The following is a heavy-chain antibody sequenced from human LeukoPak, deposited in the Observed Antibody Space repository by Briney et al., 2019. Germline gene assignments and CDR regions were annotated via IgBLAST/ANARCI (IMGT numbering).Heavy chain of an antibody. J-gene: IGHJ4*02. Sequence: GGSLRLSCAASGFTFSSYTMNWVRQAPGKGLELVSSISPSGNFVYHAYSVKGRFTLSRDNAQNSLYLQMNSLRDEDTGVYYCARDFIGESGYSGYWGQGALVTVSS. CDR3: ARDFIGESGYSGY. V-gene: IGHV3-21*01. CDR2: ISPSGNFV. CDR1: GFTFSSYT. D-gene: IGHD3-16*01.